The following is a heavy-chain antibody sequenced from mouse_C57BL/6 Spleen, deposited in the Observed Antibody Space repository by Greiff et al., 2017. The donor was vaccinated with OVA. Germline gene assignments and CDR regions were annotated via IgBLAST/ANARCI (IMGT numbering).Heavy chain of an antibody. J-gene: IGHJ3*01. CDR2: INPNNGGT. CDR1: GYTFTDYN. D-gene: IGHD1-1*01. Sequence: VQLQQSGPELVKPGASVKMSCKASGYTFTDYNMHWVKQSHGKSLEWIGYINPNNGGTSYNQKFKGKATLTVNKSSSTAYMELRSLTSEDSAVYYCATAYYYGSSGAYWGQGTLVTVSA. CDR3: ATAYYYGSSGAY. V-gene: IGHV1-22*01.